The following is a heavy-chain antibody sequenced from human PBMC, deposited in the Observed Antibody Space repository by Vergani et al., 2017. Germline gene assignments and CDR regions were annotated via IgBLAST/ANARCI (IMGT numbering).Heavy chain of an antibody. D-gene: IGHD2-21*02. CDR2: IGKDGINT. CDR3: AKYLRDSTDGLPDS. Sequence: QVQLVESAGGVVQPGGSLRLSCAASGFTLSNFGMHWIRPAPGKGLEWLAYIGKDGINTRYRDSVKGRFTVSRDNSKDILYLQMDSMRSEETALYYCAKYLRDSTDGLPDSWGPGTLVIVSS. CDR1: GFTLSNFG. V-gene: IGHV3-30*02. J-gene: IGHJ4*02.